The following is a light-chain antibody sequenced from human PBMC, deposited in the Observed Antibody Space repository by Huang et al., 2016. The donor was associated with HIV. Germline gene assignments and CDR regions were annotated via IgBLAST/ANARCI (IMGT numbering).Light chain of an antibody. CDR1: QSVNTN. Sequence: VMMSQSPATLAASPGERVTLSCGASQSVNTNLAWYQQKPGQPPRLLIYAASTRATVVPAGFAGSGSGTEFTLTIDSLQSDDFAVYYCQQYNKWPPEYTFGQGTRLEIK. V-gene: IGKV3-15*01. J-gene: IGKJ2*01. CDR2: AAS. CDR3: QQYNKWPPEYT.